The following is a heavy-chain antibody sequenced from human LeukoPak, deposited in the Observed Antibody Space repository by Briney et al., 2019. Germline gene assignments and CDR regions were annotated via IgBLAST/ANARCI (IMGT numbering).Heavy chain of an antibody. Sequence: GGSLRLSCAASGFTFSSYEVNWVRQAPGKGLEWVSYISSSGSTIYYADSVKGRLTISRDNAKNSLYLQMNSLRAEDTAVYYCAREVSYYDSSGYYLPFDYWGQGTLVTVSS. D-gene: IGHD3-22*01. CDR3: AREVSYYDSSGYYLPFDY. CDR1: GFTFSSYE. J-gene: IGHJ4*02. V-gene: IGHV3-48*03. CDR2: ISSSGSTI.